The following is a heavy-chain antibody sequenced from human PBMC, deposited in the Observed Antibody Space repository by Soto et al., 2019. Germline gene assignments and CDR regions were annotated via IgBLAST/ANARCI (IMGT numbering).Heavy chain of an antibody. CDR1: GFSFSSYG. CDR3: ARVYYHYYMDG. V-gene: IGHV3-64*01. CDR2: ISDSGGRT. J-gene: IGHJ6*03. Sequence: GGSLRLSCAASGFSFSSYGMHWVRQAPGKGLEYVSAISDSGGRTDYAKSVKGRFTISRDNSKNTLYLQMGSLRAEDMAVYYCARVYYHYYMDGWGKGNTVTFSS.